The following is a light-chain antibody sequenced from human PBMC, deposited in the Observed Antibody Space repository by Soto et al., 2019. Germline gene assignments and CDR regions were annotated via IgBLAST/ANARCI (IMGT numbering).Light chain of an antibody. CDR2: LNSDGSH. CDR3: QTWGTGIHYV. Sequence: QLVLTQSPSASASLGASVKLTCTLSSGHSSYAIAWHQQQPEKGPRYLMKLNSDGSHSKGDGIPDRFSGSSSGAERYLTISSLKYEDESDYYCQTWGTGIHYVFGTGTKVTVL. V-gene: IGLV4-69*01. CDR1: SGHSSYA. J-gene: IGLJ1*01.